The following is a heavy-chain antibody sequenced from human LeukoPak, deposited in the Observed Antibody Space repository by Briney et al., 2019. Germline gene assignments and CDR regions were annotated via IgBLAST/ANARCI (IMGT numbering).Heavy chain of an antibody. D-gene: IGHD1-1*01. Sequence: GASVKVSCKASGYTFTSYTMHWVRQAPGQRLEWMGWLNAGNGNTKYSQKFQGRVTITRDTYASTAYMELSSLRSEDTAVYYCARRDWNDGAYYFDYWGQGTLVTVSS. CDR3: ARRDWNDGAYYFDY. CDR2: LNAGNGNT. CDR1: GYTFTSYT. J-gene: IGHJ4*02. V-gene: IGHV1-3*01.